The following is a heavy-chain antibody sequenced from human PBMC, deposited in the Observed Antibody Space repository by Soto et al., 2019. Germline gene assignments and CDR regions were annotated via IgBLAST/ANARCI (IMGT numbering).Heavy chain of an antibody. CDR1: GFTFSNNI. Sequence: QLQLVESGGGVVQPGRSLRLSCAASGFTFSNNILHWVRQAPGKGLEWLAFISADGDTKYYADSVKGRFTISRDNSKNTLYLQMNSLRREDTSVYYCLGGIGYSYGYHAFDLLGQGTMVTVSS. CDR3: LGGIGYSYGYHAFDL. J-gene: IGHJ3*01. D-gene: IGHD5-18*01. V-gene: IGHV3-30-3*01. CDR2: ISADGDTK.